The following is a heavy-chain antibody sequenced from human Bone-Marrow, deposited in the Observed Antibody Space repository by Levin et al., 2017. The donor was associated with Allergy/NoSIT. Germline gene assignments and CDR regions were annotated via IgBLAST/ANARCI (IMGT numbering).Heavy chain of an antibody. D-gene: IGHD5-18*01. CDR3: ARMGDAAMVDPFDY. Sequence: PSETLSLTCTVSGGSISNYYWSWIRQPPGKGLEWIGYIYYSGTTNYNPSLKSRVTISVDTSKSQFSLKLTSVTAADTAIYYCARMGDAAMVDPFDYWGQGTLVTVSS. CDR1: GGSISNYY. J-gene: IGHJ4*02. V-gene: IGHV4-59*01. CDR2: IYYSGTT.